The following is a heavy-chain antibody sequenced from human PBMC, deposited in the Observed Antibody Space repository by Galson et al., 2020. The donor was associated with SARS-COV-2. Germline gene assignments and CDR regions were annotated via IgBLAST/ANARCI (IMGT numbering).Heavy chain of an antibody. CDR3: ARDRGTDWREALGWY. D-gene: IGHD3-9*01. CDR1: GYSFTGYG. V-gene: IGHV1-18*01. CDR2: ISSYNGKT. Sequence: ASVKVSCKTSGYSFTGYGISWVRRAPGQGLEWMGWISSYNGKTNYAQKFQDRVIMTTDTSTTTVYMELRSLTSDDTAVYFCARDRGTDWREALGWYWGQGTPVTVSS. J-gene: IGHJ4*02.